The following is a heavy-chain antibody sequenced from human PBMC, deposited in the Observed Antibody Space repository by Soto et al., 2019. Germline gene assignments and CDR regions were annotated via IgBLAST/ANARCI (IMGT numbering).Heavy chain of an antibody. CDR3: AGTDYGDYEFDY. D-gene: IGHD4-17*01. Sequence: SETLSLTCAVYGGSFSGYYWSWIRQPPGKGLEWIGEINHSGSTNYNPSLKSRVIISIDTSKTQLSLKLSSVTAADAAVYFCAGTDYGDYEFDYWGQGAQVTVSS. J-gene: IGHJ4*02. CDR1: GGSFSGYY. CDR2: INHSGST. V-gene: IGHV4-34*01.